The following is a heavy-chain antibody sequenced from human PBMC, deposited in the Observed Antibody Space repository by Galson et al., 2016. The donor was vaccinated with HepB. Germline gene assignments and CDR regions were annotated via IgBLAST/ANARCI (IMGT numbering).Heavy chain of an antibody. CDR2: IYPTDSYA. CDR1: AYSFTSYW. D-gene: IGHD3-3*01. J-gene: IGHJ6*02. CDR3: ARQYNFWSGYSESYYGMDV. V-gene: IGHV5-10-1*01. Sequence: QSGAEVKKPGESLRISCKGSAYSFTSYWITWVRQMPGKGLEWMGRIYPTDSYANYSPSFQGHVTVSADKSISTAFLQWSSLKASDTAMYYCARQYNFWSGYSESYYGMDVWGQGTTVTVSS.